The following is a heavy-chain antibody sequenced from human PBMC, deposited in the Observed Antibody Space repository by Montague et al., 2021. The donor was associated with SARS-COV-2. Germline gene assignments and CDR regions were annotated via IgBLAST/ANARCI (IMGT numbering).Heavy chain of an antibody. V-gene: IGHV6-1*01. D-gene: IGHD3-22*01. CDR1: GDSVSRYSAA. Sequence: CAISGDSVSRYSAAWNWIMQSPSRGLEWLGRTYYRSKWYNDYAVSLQXRITINPDTSKNQFSLQLNSVTAGDTAVYYCARELRRIIMMVDIRGFDYWGQGTLVTVSS. CDR2: TYYRSKWYN. CDR3: ARELRRIIMMVDIRGFDY. J-gene: IGHJ4*02.